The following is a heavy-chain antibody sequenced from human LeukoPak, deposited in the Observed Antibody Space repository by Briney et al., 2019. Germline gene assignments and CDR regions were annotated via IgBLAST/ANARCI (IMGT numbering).Heavy chain of an antibody. D-gene: IGHD3-22*01. Sequence: PGGSLRLSCAASGFTFSSYWMSWVRQAPGKGLEWVANIKQDGSEKYYVDSVKGRFTISRDNAKNSLYLQMNSLRAEDTAVYYCATAMYYYDSSGYRFDYWGQGTLVTVSS. CDR2: IKQDGSEK. J-gene: IGHJ4*02. CDR1: GFTFSSYW. V-gene: IGHV3-7*01. CDR3: ATAMYYYDSSGYRFDY.